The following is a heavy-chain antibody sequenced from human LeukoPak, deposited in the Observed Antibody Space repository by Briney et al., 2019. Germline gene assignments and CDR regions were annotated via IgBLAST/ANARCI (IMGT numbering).Heavy chain of an antibody. Sequence: SETLSLTCTASGVAPSTFNWGCIRHPPRKGLERIRYVYYSGTTNYKYKSSLKSRVTISVDTSKNQSSLRLSSVTAADTAVYYCARSDRDFWYFDLWGRGTLVTVSS. CDR3: ARSDRDFWYFDL. CDR1: GVAPSTFN. J-gene: IGHJ2*01. D-gene: IGHD2/OR15-2a*01. V-gene: IGHV4-59*01. CDR2: VYYSGTT.